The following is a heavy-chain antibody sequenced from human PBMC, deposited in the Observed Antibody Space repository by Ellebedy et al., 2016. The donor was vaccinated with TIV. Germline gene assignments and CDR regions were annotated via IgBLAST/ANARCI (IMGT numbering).Heavy chain of an antibody. D-gene: IGHD5-18*01. J-gene: IGHJ4*02. Sequence: PGGSLRLSCAASGFTFSRYAMHWVRPAPGKGREWVASIPSDGNDKYFADSVKGRFTISSDNSTKTLYLQMNSLRAEDTAVYYCARDQVYGIQLWFDYWGQGTLVTVSS. CDR3: ARDQVYGIQLWFDY. CDR2: IPSDGNDK. V-gene: IGHV3-30-3*01. CDR1: GFTFSRYA.